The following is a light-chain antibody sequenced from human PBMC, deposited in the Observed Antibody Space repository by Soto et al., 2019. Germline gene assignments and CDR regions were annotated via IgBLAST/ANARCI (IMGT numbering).Light chain of an antibody. CDR3: YQYNNRPLIT. J-gene: IGKJ5*01. CDR2: DAS. CDR1: QSISSY. Sequence: EIGLTQSAASLYLSPGEGGTLXCRASQSISSYLDWYQQKPGKAPRLLIYDASTRATGILARLSGSGSGREFTLIISSLQSEDFAVYYCYQYNNRPLITFGQGTRLEIK. V-gene: IGKV3-15*01.